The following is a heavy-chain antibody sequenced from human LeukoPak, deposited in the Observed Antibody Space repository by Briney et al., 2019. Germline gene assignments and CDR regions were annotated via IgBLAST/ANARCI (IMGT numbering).Heavy chain of an antibody. CDR1: GFTFGSRA. D-gene: IGHD3-16*01. J-gene: IGHJ4*02. CDR2: MSHDETTI. Sequence: GGSLRLSCAASGFTFGSRAMHWVRQAPGKGLEWIAVMSHDETTIYYADSVKGRFTISRDNTMNTLYLQMNSLRSEDTAIYYCARDRSYFGGTRGLDSWGQGTLVTVSS. CDR3: ARDRSYFGGTRGLDS. V-gene: IGHV3-30*04.